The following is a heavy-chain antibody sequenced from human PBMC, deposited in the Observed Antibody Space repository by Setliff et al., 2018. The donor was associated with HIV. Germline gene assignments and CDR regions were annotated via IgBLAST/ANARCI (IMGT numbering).Heavy chain of an antibody. CDR1: GYSIGDGYR. CDR3: ARDRALRFSRSPSFYYFDS. V-gene: IGHV4-38-2*02. CDR2: IYSTGDT. J-gene: IGHJ4*02. D-gene: IGHD3-3*02. Sequence: SETLSLTCLVFGYSIGDGYRWGWIRRSPGKGPQWIASIYSTGDTYYSPSLKSRVTISIDTTKNRFSLKLTSVTAADTAVYYCARDRALRFSRSPSFYYFDSWGQGALVTVSS.